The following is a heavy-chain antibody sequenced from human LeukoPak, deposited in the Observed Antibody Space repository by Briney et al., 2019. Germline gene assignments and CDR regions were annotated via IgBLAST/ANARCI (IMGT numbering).Heavy chain of an antibody. CDR1: GFTFSSYS. J-gene: IGHJ1*01. CDR2: ISSSSSYI. Sequence: GGSLRLSCAASGFTFSSYSMNWVRQAPGKGLEWVSSISSSSSYIYYAGSVKGRFTISRDNAKNSLYLQMNSLRAEDTAVYYCARDWPTIAAAGTIPEYFQHWGQGTLVTVSS. CDR3: ARDWPTIAAAGTIPEYFQH. D-gene: IGHD6-13*01. V-gene: IGHV3-21*01.